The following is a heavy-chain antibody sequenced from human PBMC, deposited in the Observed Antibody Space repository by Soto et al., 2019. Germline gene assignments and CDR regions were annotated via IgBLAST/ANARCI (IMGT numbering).Heavy chain of an antibody. J-gene: IGHJ3*02. D-gene: IGHD6-19*01. CDR3: ARDDSRGPDALDI. CDR2: INAGNGNT. CDR1: GYTFTSYA. V-gene: IGHV1-3*01. Sequence: ASVKVSFKASGYTFTSYAMHWVRQAPGQRLEWMGWINAGNGNTKYSQKFQGRVTITRDTSASTAYMELSSLRSEDTAVYYCARDDSRGPDALDIWGQGTMVTVSS.